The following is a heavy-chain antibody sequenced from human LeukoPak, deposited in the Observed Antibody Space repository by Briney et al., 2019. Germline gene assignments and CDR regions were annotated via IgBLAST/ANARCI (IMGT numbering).Heavy chain of an antibody. Sequence: GGPLRLSCAASGFTFSSYWMTWVRQAPGKGLEWVANIKEDGSVKKYVDSVKGRFTISRDNAKNSLYLQMNSLRAEDTAVYYCARDGSNWNDFDYWGLGTLVTVSS. D-gene: IGHD1-20*01. CDR2: IKEDGSVK. J-gene: IGHJ4*02. CDR1: GFTFSSYW. CDR3: ARDGSNWNDFDY. V-gene: IGHV3-7*04.